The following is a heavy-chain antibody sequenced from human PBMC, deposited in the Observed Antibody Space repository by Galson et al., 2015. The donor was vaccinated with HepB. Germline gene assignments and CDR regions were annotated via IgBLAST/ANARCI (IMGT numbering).Heavy chain of an antibody. Sequence: SVKVSCKASGYTFTGYYMHWVRQAPGQGLEWMGWINPNSGGTSYAQKFQGRVTMTRDTSTSTVYMELSSLRSEDTAVYYCARQGIESSGWDVFDYWGQGTLVTVSS. CDR3: ARQGIESSGWDVFDY. V-gene: IGHV1-2*02. J-gene: IGHJ4*02. CDR2: INPNSGGT. D-gene: IGHD6-19*01. CDR1: GYTFTGYY.